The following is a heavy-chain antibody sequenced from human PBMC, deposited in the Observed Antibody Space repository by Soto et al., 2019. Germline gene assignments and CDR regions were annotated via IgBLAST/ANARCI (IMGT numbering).Heavy chain of an antibody. CDR1: GGTFSTYA. Sequence: QVQLVQSGAEVKKPESSVKVSCKAPGGTFSTYAISWVRQAPGQGLEWMGGIIPMFGTANYAQRFQDRVTITAAESTNTVYIALSSLRSSTPAVYFSATSIPLSLLRITHGYSGWGHRTLVTVSS. V-gene: IGHV1-69*12. CDR2: IIPMFGTA. J-gene: IGHJ4*01. D-gene: IGHD1-26*01. CDR3: ATSIPLSLLRITHGYSG.